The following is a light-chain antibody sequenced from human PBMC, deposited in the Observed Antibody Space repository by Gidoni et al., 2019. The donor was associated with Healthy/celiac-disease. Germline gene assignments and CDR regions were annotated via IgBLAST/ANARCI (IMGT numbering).Light chain of an antibody. CDR2: GAS. V-gene: IGKV3-20*01. J-gene: IGKJ4*01. CDR3: QQYGSSPLT. CDR1: QSVSSSY. Sequence: EIVVTQSPGTVSWSPGERATLSCRASQSVSSSYLASHQQKPGQAPRLLIYGASSRATGLPDRFSGSASGTDFTLTISRLQPEDFAVYYCQQYGSSPLTFGGGTKVEIK.